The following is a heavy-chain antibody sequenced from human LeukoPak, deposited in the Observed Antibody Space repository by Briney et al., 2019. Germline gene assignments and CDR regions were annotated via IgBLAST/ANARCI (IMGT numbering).Heavy chain of an antibody. J-gene: IGHJ4*02. D-gene: IGHD3-22*01. Sequence: GGSLRLSCAASGFTFSSYAMSWVRQAPGKGLEWVSAISGSGGSTYYADSVKGRFTISRDNSKNTLCLQMNSLRAEDTAVYYCAKGRPHYYDSSGYYYFDYWGQGTLVTVSS. CDR2: ISGSGGST. CDR1: GFTFSSYA. V-gene: IGHV3-23*01. CDR3: AKGRPHYYDSSGYYYFDY.